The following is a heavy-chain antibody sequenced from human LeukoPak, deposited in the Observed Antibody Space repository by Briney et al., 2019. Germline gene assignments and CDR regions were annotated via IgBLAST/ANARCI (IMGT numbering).Heavy chain of an antibody. CDR1: GFTFSSYA. Sequence: GGSLRLSCAASGFTFSSYAMSWVRQAPGKGLEWVSAISGSGGSTYYADSVKGRFTISRDNSKNTLYLQMNSLRAEDTAVYYCAKGGYCSGGSCYSVLYFDYWGQGTLVTVSS. CDR3: AKGGYCSGGSCYSVLYFDY. CDR2: ISGSGGST. V-gene: IGHV3-23*01. D-gene: IGHD2-15*01. J-gene: IGHJ4*02.